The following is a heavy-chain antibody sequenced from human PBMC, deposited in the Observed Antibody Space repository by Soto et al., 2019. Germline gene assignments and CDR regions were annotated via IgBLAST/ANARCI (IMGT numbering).Heavy chain of an antibody. CDR3: ARGAGWWGY. CDR1: GGTISDYY. V-gene: IGHV4-59*08. D-gene: IGHD2-15*01. Sequence: PSETPSLTCTVSGGTISDYYGSWLRQPPGKGLEWIGYISYIGSTNYNPSLKSRVTISLDTSKKQFFLKLRSVSAADAAVYYCARGAGWWGYWGQGALVTVSS. CDR2: ISYIGST. J-gene: IGHJ4*02.